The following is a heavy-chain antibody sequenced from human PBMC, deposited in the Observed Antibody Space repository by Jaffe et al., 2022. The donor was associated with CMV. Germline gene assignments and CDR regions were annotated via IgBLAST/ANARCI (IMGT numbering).Heavy chain of an antibody. CDR3: ARGIKAVAGISWYFDL. CDR2: IWYDGSNK. CDR1: GFTFSSYG. Sequence: QVQLVESGGGVVQPGRSLRLSCAASGFTFSSYGMHWVRQAPGKGLEWVAVIWYDGSNKYYADSVKGRFTISRDNSKNTLYLQMNSLRAEDTAVYYCARGIKAVAGISWYFDLWGRGTLVTVSS. D-gene: IGHD6-19*01. V-gene: IGHV3-33*01. J-gene: IGHJ2*01.